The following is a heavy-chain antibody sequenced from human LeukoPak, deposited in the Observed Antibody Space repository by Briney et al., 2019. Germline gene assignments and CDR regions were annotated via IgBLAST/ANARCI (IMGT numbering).Heavy chain of an antibody. CDR3: ARLGSGFPYYFDY. CDR1: GGSFSGYY. J-gene: IGHJ4*02. Sequence: SETLSLTCAVYGGSFSGYYWSWIRQPPGKGLEWIGEINNSGSTNYNPSLKSRVTISVDTSKNQFSLKLSSVTAADTAVYYCARLGSGFPYYFDYWGQGTLVTVSS. CDR2: INNSGST. V-gene: IGHV4-34*01. D-gene: IGHD3-10*01.